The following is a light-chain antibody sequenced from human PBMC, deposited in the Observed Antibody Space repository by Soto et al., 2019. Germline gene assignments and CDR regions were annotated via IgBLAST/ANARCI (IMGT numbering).Light chain of an antibody. CDR1: QNINRNY. CDR2: GAS. V-gene: IGKV3-20*01. Sequence: DIVLTQSPDTLSLFPGERATLSCRASQNINRNYLAWYQQKPGQAPRLLIYGASSRATGIPDRFTGSGSGTHFTLTITRLEPEDFAVYFCQQYCNVPRTFGLGTKVEIK. CDR3: QQYCNVPRT. J-gene: IGKJ1*01.